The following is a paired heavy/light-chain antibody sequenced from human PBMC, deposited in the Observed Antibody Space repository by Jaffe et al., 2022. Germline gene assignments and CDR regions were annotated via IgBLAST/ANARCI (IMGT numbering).Heavy chain of an antibody. CDR1: GASPSIINW. J-gene: IGHJ3*02. CDR3: TRELSTISGHTDALDI. V-gene: IGHV4-4*02. CDR2: VHHSGIT. Sequence: QVQLQESGPGLVKPSGTLSLTCAVSGASPSIINWWSWVRQPPGKGLEWIGEVHHSGITNYNPSLKSRVTISVDKSRNQLSLTLESVTAADTAVYYCTRELSTISGHTDALDIWGQGTMVTVSS. D-gene: IGHD3-3*01.
Light chain of an antibody. CDR1: SSDVGGNNY. J-gene: IGLJ3*02. Sequence: QSALTQPPSASGSPGQSVTISCTGTSSDVGGNNYVSWYQQHPGKVPKLIIYEVSQRPSGVPDRFSGSKSGNTASLTVSGLQADDEAEYYCTSHAGGITMFGGGTKLTVL. V-gene: IGLV2-8*01. CDR2: EVS. CDR3: TSHAGGITM.